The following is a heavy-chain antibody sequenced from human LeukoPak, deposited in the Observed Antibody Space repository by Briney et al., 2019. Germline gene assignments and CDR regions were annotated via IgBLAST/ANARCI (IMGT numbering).Heavy chain of an antibody. CDR2: IYYSGST. J-gene: IGHJ4*02. Sequence: PSETLSLTCTVSADSISSSTYYWAWIRQPPGKGLEWIGNIYYSGSTYYNPSLKGRVTISIDTSKSHFSLELSSVTAADMAVYYCARGLYDGGSWFHFDSWGQGTLVTVSS. CDR1: ADSISSSTYY. D-gene: IGHD6-13*01. CDR3: ARGLYDGGSWFHFDS. V-gene: IGHV4-39*02.